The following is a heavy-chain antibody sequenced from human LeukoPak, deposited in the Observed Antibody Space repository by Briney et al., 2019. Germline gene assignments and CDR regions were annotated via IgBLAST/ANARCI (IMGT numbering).Heavy chain of an antibody. Sequence: PSETLSLTCTVSGGSISSGSYYWSWIRQPPGKGLEWIGYIYHSGSTYYNPSLKSRVTISVDRSKNQFSLKLSSVTAADTAVYYCAREGGFWSGYYIWGQGTMVTVSS. J-gene: IGHJ3*02. D-gene: IGHD3-3*01. CDR2: IYHSGST. CDR3: AREGGFWSGYYI. V-gene: IGHV4-30-2*01. CDR1: GGSISSGSYY.